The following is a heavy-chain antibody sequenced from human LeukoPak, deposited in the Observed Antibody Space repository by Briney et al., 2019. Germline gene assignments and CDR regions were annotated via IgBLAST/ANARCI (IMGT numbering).Heavy chain of an antibody. CDR2: ISSNGDST. D-gene: IGHD6-13*01. J-gene: IGHJ4*02. CDR3: AREGTPGTFDY. CDR1: GFPLSRST. Sequence: GGSLRLSCAASGFPLSRSTMHWVRQAPGKGLESVSAISSNGDSTYYVESVKGRFTISRDSSKNTLYLQMDSLRPEGMAVYYCAREGTPGTFDYWGQGTLVTVSS. V-gene: IGHV3-64*02.